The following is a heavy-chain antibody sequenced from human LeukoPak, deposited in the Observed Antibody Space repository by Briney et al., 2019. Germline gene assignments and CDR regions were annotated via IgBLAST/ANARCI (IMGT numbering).Heavy chain of an antibody. D-gene: IGHD6-13*01. CDR2: IYSGGST. V-gene: IGHV3-53*01. Sequence: GGSLRLSCAASGFTVSSNYMSWVRQAPGKGLQWVSVIYSGGSTHYADSVKGRFTISRDNSTNTLYLQMNNLRAEDTAVYYCARGGSSLNFDYWGQGTLVTVSS. CDR1: GFTVSSNY. CDR3: ARGGSSLNFDY. J-gene: IGHJ4*02.